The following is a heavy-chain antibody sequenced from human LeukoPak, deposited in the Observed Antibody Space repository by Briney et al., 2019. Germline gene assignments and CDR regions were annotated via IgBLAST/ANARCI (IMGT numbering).Heavy chain of an antibody. CDR2: ISGTGNTI. J-gene: IGHJ3*02. D-gene: IGHD5-18*01. V-gene: IGHV3-48*03. Sequence: GGSLRLSCAASGFTFSTYDMNWVRQAPGKGLEWVSYISGTGNTIYYADSVKGRFTVSRDNAKNSLYLQMNSLRGDDTAVYYCARAGGDTAVVFDAFDIWGQGTMVTVSS. CDR1: GFTFSTYD. CDR3: ARAGGDTAVVFDAFDI.